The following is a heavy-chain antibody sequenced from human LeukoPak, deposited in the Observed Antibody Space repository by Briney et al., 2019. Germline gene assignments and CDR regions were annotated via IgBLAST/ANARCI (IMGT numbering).Heavy chain of an antibody. CDR3: ARDLVTVTKGFDI. J-gene: IGHJ3*02. V-gene: IGHV4-59*11. CDR1: GDSFSSHY. Sequence: SETLSLTCTVSGDSFSSHYWTWIRQPPGKGLEWIGYISYIGSTNYNPSLKSRVTISIDTSKNQFSPKLSSVTAADTAVYYCARDLVTVTKGFDIWGQGTVVSVSS. D-gene: IGHD4-17*01. CDR2: ISYIGST.